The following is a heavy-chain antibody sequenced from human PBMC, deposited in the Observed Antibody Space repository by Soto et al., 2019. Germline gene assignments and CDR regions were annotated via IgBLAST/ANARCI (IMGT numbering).Heavy chain of an antibody. CDR1: GASISSYY. Sequence: XATLSLTCTVSGASISSYYWSWIRQPAGKGLEWIGRIYTSGSTNYNPSLKSRVTMSVDTSKNQFSLKLSSVTAADTAVYYCARAVPAAIMKPKLPNWFDPWGQGTLVTVSS. V-gene: IGHV4-4*07. CDR3: ARAVPAAIMKPKLPNWFDP. J-gene: IGHJ5*02. D-gene: IGHD2-2*01. CDR2: IYTSGST.